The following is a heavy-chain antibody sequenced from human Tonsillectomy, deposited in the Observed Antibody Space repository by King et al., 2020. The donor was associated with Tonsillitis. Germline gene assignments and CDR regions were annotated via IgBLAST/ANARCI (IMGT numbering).Heavy chain of an antibody. CDR1: GFTFGEYA. V-gene: IGHV3-49*04. CDR2: IRGKAYGGTT. CDR3: SRNSLGYVFWSGTYHAILTGSDY. J-gene: IGHJ4*02. D-gene: IGHD3-9*01. Sequence: VQLVESGGGLVQPGRSLRLSCTTSGFTFGEYAMSWVRQAPGKGLEWVGFIRGKAYGGTTEYAASVKGRFTISRDDSKSIAYLQMNSLKTEDTAVYYRSRNSLGYVFWSGTYHAILTGSDYWGQGTLVTVSS.